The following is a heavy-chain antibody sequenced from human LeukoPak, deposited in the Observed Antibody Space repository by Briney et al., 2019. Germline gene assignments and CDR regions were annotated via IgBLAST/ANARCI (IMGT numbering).Heavy chain of an antibody. D-gene: IGHD6-13*01. V-gene: IGHV3-7*01. CDR2: IKQDGSEK. CDR3: ARERGSSWAPYFDY. J-gene: IGHJ4*02. CDR1: GFTFSSYW. Sequence: PGGSPRLSCAASGFTFSSYWMSWVRQAPGKGLEWVDNIKQDGSEKYYVDSVKGRFTISRDNAKNSLYLQMNSLRAEDTAVYYCARERGSSWAPYFDYWGQGTLVTVSS.